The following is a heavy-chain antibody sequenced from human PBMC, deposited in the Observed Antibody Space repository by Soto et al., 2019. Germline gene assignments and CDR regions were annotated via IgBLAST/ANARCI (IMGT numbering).Heavy chain of an antibody. CDR2: IYYTGNT. CDR3: AAGLDHNKVGY. Sequence: QVRLQESGPGLVKPSETLSLTCTVSGGSISPSYWNWVRQPPGKRPEWIGCIYYTGNTHYNPSLKSRVTISRDTSKNQSSLELTSVTAADTAMYFCAAGLDHNKVGYWGQGTLVTVSS. J-gene: IGHJ4*02. V-gene: IGHV4-59*01. CDR1: GGSISPSY. D-gene: IGHD2-2*03.